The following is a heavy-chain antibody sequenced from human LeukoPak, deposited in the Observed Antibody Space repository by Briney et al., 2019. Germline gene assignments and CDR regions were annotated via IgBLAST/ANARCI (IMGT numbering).Heavy chain of an antibody. J-gene: IGHJ4*02. D-gene: IGHD3-3*01. CDR1: GYSFTSYW. CDR2: IYPGDYDT. Sequence: GESLKISCKGSGYSFTSYWIGWVRPMPGKGLEWMGIIYPGDYDTRYSPSFQGQVTISADKSISTAYLQWSSLKASDTAMYYCARTYYDFWSGYYLYFDYWGQGTLVTVSS. CDR3: ARTYYDFWSGYYLYFDY. V-gene: IGHV5-51*01.